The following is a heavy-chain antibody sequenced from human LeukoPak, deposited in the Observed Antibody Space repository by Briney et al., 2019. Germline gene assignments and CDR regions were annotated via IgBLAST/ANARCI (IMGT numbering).Heavy chain of an antibody. CDR1: GFTFSSYA. CDR2: ISGSGGST. J-gene: IGHJ4*02. Sequence: PGGSLRLSCAASGFTFSSYAMSWVRQAPGKGLEWVSAISGSGGSTHYADSVRGRFTISRDNSKSTLSLQMNSLRAEGTAIYYCATYRQVLLPFESWGQGTLVTVSS. CDR3: ATYRQVLLPFES. V-gene: IGHV3-23*01. D-gene: IGHD2-8*02.